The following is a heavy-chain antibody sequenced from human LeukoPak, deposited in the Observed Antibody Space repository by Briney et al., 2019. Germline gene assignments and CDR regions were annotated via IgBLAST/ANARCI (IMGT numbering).Heavy chain of an antibody. Sequence: SETLSLTCTVSGGSISSHYWSWIRQPPGRGLEWIGYIYYSGSTNYNPSLKSRVTISVDTSKNQFSLKLSSVTAADTAVYYCARGFDYDSSGRFDYWGQGTLATVSS. J-gene: IGHJ4*02. CDR1: GGSISSHY. V-gene: IGHV4-59*11. CDR3: ARGFDYDSSGRFDY. CDR2: IYYSGST. D-gene: IGHD3-22*01.